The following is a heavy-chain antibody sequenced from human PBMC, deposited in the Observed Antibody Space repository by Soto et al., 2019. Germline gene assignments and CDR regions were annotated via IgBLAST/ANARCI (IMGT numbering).Heavy chain of an antibody. V-gene: IGHV3-30-3*01. CDR3: ARDRSGIAVAGPPDY. J-gene: IGHJ4*02. Sequence: QVQLVESGGGVVQPGRSLRLSCAASGFTFSSYAMHWVRQAPGKGLEWVAVISYDGSNKYYADSVKGRFTISRDNSKKARYLQMNSLRAEDTAVYYCARDRSGIAVAGPPDYWGQGTLVTVSA. D-gene: IGHD6-19*01. CDR2: ISYDGSNK. CDR1: GFTFSSYA.